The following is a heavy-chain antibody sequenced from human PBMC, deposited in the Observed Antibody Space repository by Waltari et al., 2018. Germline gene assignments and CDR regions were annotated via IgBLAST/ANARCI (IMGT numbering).Heavy chain of an antibody. Sequence: QVQLQESGPGLVKPSETLSLTCAVSGYSISSGYYWGWIRQPPGKGLEWIGSIYHSGSTYYNPSLKSRGTISVDTSKNQFSLKLSSVTAADTAVYYCARHEAALRRYFDYWGQGTLVTVSS. D-gene: IGHD4-17*01. J-gene: IGHJ4*02. CDR2: IYHSGST. CDR3: ARHEAALRRYFDY. V-gene: IGHV4-38-2*01. CDR1: GYSISSGYY.